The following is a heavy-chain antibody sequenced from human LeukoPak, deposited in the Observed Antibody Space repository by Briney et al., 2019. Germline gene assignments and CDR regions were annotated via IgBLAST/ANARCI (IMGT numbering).Heavy chain of an antibody. J-gene: IGHJ6*02. CDR1: GGSISSGGYY. V-gene: IGHV4-31*03. Sequence: ASETLSLTCTVSGGSISSGGYYWSWIRPHPGKGLEWIGYIYYSGSTYYNPSLKSRVTISVDTSKNQFSLKLSSVTAADTAVYYCARLRWVNLTPYGMDVWGQGTTVTVSS. CDR3: ARLRWVNLTPYGMDV. D-gene: IGHD3-9*01. CDR2: IYYSGST.